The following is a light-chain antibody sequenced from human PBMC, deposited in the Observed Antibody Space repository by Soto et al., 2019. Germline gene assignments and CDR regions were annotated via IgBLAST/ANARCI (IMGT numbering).Light chain of an antibody. CDR3: QQLNSYPLT. CDR2: AAS. Sequence: IQVTQSPSFLSGAVGDRVTITFPATQSISSSLAWYQQKPGKAPKLLIYAASTLQSGVPSRFSGSGSGTEFTLTISSLQPEDFANYYCQQLNSYPLTFGGGTKV. CDR1: QSISSS. J-gene: IGKJ4*01. V-gene: IGKV1-9*01.